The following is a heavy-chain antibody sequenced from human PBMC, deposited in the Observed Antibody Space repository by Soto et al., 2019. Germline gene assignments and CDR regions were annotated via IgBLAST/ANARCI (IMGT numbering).Heavy chain of an antibody. D-gene: IGHD3-16*01. CDR2: ISSYGSDT. V-gene: IGHV3-74*01. CDR1: GFTFSRYW. Sequence: EVQLVESGGGLVLPGGSLRLSCAASGFTFSRYWMHWVRQAPGKGLVWVSRISSYGSDTHYEDSVTGRFTISRDNAKNTLYLRMNSLRAENTAVYYCATNYAYAEGYYWYGIDVWGQGTTVTVSS. CDR3: ATNYAYAEGYYWYGIDV. J-gene: IGHJ6*02.